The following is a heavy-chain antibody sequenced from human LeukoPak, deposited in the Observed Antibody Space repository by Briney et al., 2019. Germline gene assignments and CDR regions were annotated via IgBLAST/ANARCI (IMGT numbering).Heavy chain of an antibody. D-gene: IGHD6-19*01. Sequence: GGSLRLSCAASGFTFSTYDMTWVRQAPRKGLEWVSSISGSGGSTYYADSVKGRFTTSRDNSKNTLYLQMNGLRAEDTAVYYCAKDLAAVPGNKYFAYWGQGTLVTVSS. CDR2: ISGSGGST. J-gene: IGHJ4*02. CDR1: GFTFSTYD. V-gene: IGHV3-23*01. CDR3: AKDLAAVPGNKYFAY.